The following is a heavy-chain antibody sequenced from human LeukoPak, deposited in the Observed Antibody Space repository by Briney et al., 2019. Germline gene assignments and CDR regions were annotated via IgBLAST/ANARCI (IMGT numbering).Heavy chain of an antibody. V-gene: IGHV4-34*01. CDR1: GGSFSGYY. Sequence: SETLSPTCAVYGGSFSGYYWGWIRQPPGKGLEWIGKINHSGSTNYNPSLKSRVTISVETSKNQFSLKLSSVTAADTAVYYCARRGQTSYYYYYYYMDVWGKGTTVTVSS. J-gene: IGHJ6*03. CDR3: ARRGQTSYYYYYYYMDV. CDR2: INHSGST.